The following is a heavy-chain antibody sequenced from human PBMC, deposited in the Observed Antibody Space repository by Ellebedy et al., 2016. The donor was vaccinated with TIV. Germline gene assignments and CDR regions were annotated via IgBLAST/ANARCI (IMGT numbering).Heavy chain of an antibody. D-gene: IGHD4-23*01. CDR1: GDSISSYF. CDR2: FYYTGST. V-gene: IGHV4-59*01. J-gene: IGHJ4*02. Sequence: SETLSLTXTVSGDSISSYFWSWIRQPPDKGLEWIGHFYYTGSTNYNPSLKSRVTISGDTSKNQFSLELSSVTAADTAVYYCASWGDYGGNRHLDNWGQGTLVTVSS. CDR3: ASWGDYGGNRHLDN.